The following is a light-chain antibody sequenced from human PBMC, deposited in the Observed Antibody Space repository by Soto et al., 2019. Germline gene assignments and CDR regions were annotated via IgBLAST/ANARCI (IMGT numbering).Light chain of an antibody. Sequence: QSVLPQPPSASGTPGPRVTISCSGSRSNIGSNYVYWYQQLPGTAPKLLIYRSNPRPSGVPDRFSGSKSGTSASLAISGLRSEDEADYYCAAWDDSLSGYVFGTGTKLTV. CDR2: RSN. J-gene: IGLJ1*01. CDR1: RSNIGSNY. V-gene: IGLV1-47*01. CDR3: AAWDDSLSGYV.